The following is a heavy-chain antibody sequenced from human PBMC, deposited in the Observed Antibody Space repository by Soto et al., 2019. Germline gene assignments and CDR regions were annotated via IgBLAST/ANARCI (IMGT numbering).Heavy chain of an antibody. J-gene: IGHJ3*02. CDR3: ARRDGSGSFVIYSAFDI. CDR1: EYKFSSYW. CDR2: IYPGDSDI. V-gene: IGHV5-51*03. Sequence: EVQLLQSGAEVKKPGESLKISCKAFEYKFSSYWIGWVRQMPGKGLEWMGIIYPGDSDIRYSPSFQGQVTSSADRSITTAYLQRSSLKASETAMYYCARRDGSGSFVIYSAFDIWGQGTMVTVPS. D-gene: IGHD3-10*01.